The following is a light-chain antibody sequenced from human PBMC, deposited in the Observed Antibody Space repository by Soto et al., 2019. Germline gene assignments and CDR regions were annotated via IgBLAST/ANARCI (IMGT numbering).Light chain of an antibody. CDR2: GAS. CDR1: QSVNSNY. J-gene: IGKJ1*01. V-gene: IGKV3-20*01. Sequence: ENVLTQSPGPLSLSPGERATLSCRASQSVNSNYLAWYQQKSGQAPRLLIYGASSRATGIPDRFSGRGSGTVFTLTISRLEAEDCAVYYCQCYGSSVWTCGQGDKVEIK. CDR3: QCYGSSVWT.